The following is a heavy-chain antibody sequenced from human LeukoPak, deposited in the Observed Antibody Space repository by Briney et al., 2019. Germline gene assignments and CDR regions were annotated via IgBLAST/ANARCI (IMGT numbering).Heavy chain of an antibody. D-gene: IGHD3-22*01. CDR3: AREHDSSGYYDRFQH. V-gene: IGHV1-2*02. CDR2: INPNSGGT. Sequence: GASVKVSCKASGYTFTGYYMHWVRQAPGQGLEWMGWINPNSGGTNYAQKFQGRVTMTRDTSISTAYMELSRLRSDDTAVYYCAREHDSSGYYDRFQHWGQGTLVIVSS. J-gene: IGHJ1*01. CDR1: GYTFTGYY.